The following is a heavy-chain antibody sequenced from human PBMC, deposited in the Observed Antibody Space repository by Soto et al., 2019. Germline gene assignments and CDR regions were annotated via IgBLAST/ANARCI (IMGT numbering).Heavy chain of an antibody. CDR3: AKQIYGGNS. J-gene: IGHJ4*02. CDR2: IRSKANNYAT. CDR1: GFNFSASA. Sequence: GGSLRLSCATSGFNFSASAMHWVRQVSGKGLEWVARIRSKANNYATTYAPSVKGRFTISRDDSENTVYLQMNSLKTEDTAIYYCAKQIYGGNSWGQGTLVTVSS. D-gene: IGHD2-21*02. V-gene: IGHV3-73*01.